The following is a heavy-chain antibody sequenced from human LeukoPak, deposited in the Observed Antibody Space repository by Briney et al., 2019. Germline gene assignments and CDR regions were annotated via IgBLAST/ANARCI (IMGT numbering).Heavy chain of an antibody. D-gene: IGHD3-9*01. CDR2: ISSSSSTI. CDR1: GFTFSSYS. CDR3: ASRTFDWDTPGYYYYYMDV. Sequence: PGGSLRLSCAASGFTFSSYSMNWVRQAPGKGLEWVSYISSSSSTIYYADSVKGRFTISRDNAKNSLYLQMNSLRAEDTAVYYCASRTFDWDTPGYYYYYMDVWGKGTTVTVPS. J-gene: IGHJ6*03. V-gene: IGHV3-48*01.